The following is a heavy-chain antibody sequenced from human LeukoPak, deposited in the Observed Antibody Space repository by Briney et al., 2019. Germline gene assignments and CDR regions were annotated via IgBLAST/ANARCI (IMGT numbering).Heavy chain of an antibody. CDR3: ARDVVAAAGTWDY. J-gene: IGHJ4*02. V-gene: IGHV4-4*07. CDR2: IYSRGST. Sequence: SETLPLTCSVSGGPISSYYWSWIRQPAGKGLEWIGRIYSRGSTNYNPSLESRVAMSVDTSKNQLSLKLSSVTAADTPVYHCARDVVAAAGTWDYWGQGTLVTVSS. CDR1: GGPISSYY. D-gene: IGHD6-13*01.